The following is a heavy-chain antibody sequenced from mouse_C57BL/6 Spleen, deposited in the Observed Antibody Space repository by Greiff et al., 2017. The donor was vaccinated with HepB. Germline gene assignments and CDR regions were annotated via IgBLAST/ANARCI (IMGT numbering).Heavy chain of an antibody. CDR2: INPSTGGT. CDR3: ARFDYSSWFAY. V-gene: IGHV1-42*01. CDR1: GYSFTGYY. D-gene: IGHD2-4*01. Sequence: VQLKESGPELVKPGASVKISCKASGYSFTGYYMNWVKQSPEKSLEWIGEINPSTGGTTYNQKFKAKATLTVDKSSSTAYMQLKSLTSEDSAVYYCARFDYSSWFAYWGQGTLVTVSA. J-gene: IGHJ3*01.